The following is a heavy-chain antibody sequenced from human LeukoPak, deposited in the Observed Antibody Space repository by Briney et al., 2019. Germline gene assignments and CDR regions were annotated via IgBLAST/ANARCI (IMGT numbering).Heavy chain of an antibody. J-gene: IGHJ4*02. Sequence: GGSLRLSCAASGFTFSSYAMSWVRQAPGKGLEWVSTISAAGGITYCADSVKGRFTISRDNSKNTLFLQMSSLRAEDTAVYYCAGYYCSSGTCRKYLDYWGQGTLVTVSS. CDR3: AGYYCSSGTCRKYLDY. V-gene: IGHV3-23*01. CDR1: GFTFSSYA. CDR2: ISAAGGIT. D-gene: IGHD2-15*01.